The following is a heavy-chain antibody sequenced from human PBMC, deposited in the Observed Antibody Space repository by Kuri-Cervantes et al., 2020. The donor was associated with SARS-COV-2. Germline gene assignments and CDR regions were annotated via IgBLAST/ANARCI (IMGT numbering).Heavy chain of an antibody. Sequence: GESLKISCAASGFTFSSYAMSWVHQAPGKGLEWVSAISGSGGSTYYADSVKGRFTISRDNSKNTLYLQMNSLRAEDTAVYYCAKVNRMYTIFGVVTALDYWGQGTLVTVSS. CDR1: GFTFSSYA. D-gene: IGHD3-3*01. V-gene: IGHV3-23*01. CDR3: AKVNRMYTIFGVVTALDY. CDR2: ISGSGGST. J-gene: IGHJ4*02.